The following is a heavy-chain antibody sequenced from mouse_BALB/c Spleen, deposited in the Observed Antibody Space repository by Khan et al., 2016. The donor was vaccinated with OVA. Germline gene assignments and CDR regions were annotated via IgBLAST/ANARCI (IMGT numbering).Heavy chain of an antibody. V-gene: IGHV3-2*02. J-gene: IGHJ2*01. CDR3: ARSIYYDDAYFDY. D-gene: IGHD2-4*01. CDR2: ISYSGST. Sequence: VQLKESGPGLVKPSQSLSLTCTVTGYSITSDYAWNWIRQFPGNKLEWMGYISYSGSTSYHPSLKSRISITRDTSKNQFFLQLNSVTTEDTATYYCARSIYYDDAYFDYWGQGTTLTVSS. CDR1: GYSITSDYA.